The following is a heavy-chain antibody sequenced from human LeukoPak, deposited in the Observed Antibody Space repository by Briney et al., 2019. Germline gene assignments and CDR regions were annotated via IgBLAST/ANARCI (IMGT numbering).Heavy chain of an antibody. Sequence: SETLSFTCTVSGSSMTSYYWSWIRQPPGKGLEWIGYIYYSGSTNSNPSLKSRVTVSLDTSMNQFSLTLTSVTAADTAIYYCARTAAGSFDHWGQGTPVTVSS. CDR1: GSSMTSYY. CDR3: ARTAAGSFDH. D-gene: IGHD2-15*01. V-gene: IGHV4-59*08. J-gene: IGHJ4*02. CDR2: IYYSGST.